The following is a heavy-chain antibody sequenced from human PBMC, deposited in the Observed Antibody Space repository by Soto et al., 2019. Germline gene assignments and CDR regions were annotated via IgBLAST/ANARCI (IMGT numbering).Heavy chain of an antibody. D-gene: IGHD3-3*01. CDR3: ATLRFLKWLLPNWFDP. CDR1: GYTLTELS. V-gene: IGHV1-24*01. Sequence: QVQLVQSGAEVKKPGASVKVSCKVSGYTLTELSMHWVRQAPGKGLEWMGGFDPEDGETIYAQKFQGRVTMTEDTSTDTAYMELSSLRSEDTAVYYCATLRFLKWLLPNWFDPWGQGTLVTVSS. CDR2: FDPEDGET. J-gene: IGHJ5*02.